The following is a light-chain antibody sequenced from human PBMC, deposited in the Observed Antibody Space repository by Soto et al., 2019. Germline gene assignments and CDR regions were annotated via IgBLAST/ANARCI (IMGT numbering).Light chain of an antibody. J-gene: IGLJ3*02. CDR3: AAWNDSPSGPV. CDR2: NNN. CDR1: SSNIGSNF. Sequence: QSVLTQPPSASGTPGQRVTISCSGSSSNIGSNFVYWYQQLPGTAPKLLIYNNNQRPSGVPDRFSGSKSGTSASLAISGLRSEDEADYYCAAWNDSPSGPVFGGGTKVTVL. V-gene: IGLV1-47*02.